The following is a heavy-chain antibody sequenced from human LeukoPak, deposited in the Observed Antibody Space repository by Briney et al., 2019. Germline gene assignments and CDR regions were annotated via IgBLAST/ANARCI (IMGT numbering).Heavy chain of an antibody. V-gene: IGHV4-39*01. CDR1: GGSISSSSYF. Sequence: PSETLSLTCTVSGGSISSSSYFWGWIRQPPGKGLEWIGSIYYSGSTYYNPSLKSRVTISVDTSKNQFSLRLSSVTAADPAVYYCARLREAYRSSWCFDYWGQGTLVTVSS. CDR2: IYYSGST. J-gene: IGHJ4*02. D-gene: IGHD6-13*01. CDR3: ARLREAYRSSWCFDY.